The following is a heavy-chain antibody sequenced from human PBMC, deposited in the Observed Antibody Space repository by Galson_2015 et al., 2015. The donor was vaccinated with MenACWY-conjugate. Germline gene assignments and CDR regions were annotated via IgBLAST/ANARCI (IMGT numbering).Heavy chain of an antibody. CDR2: INPSDGST. CDR3: ARDLRRVSMVRGSIVPDAFDM. CDR1: GYTFTNYY. V-gene: IGHV1-46*01. Sequence: SVQVSCKASGYTFTNYYIHWGRQAPGQGLEWMGIINPSDGSTNYAQKFQGRVTMTRETSTTTVYLELSSLRSEDTAVYYCARDLRRVSMVRGSIVPDAFDMWGQGTMVTVSS. J-gene: IGHJ3*02. D-gene: IGHD3-10*01.